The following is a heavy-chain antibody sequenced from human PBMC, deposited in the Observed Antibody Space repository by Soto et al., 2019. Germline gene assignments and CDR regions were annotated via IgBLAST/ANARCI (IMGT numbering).Heavy chain of an antibody. CDR2: IYYSGST. D-gene: IGHD3-22*01. Sequence: PSETLSLTCTVSGGSISSYYWSWIRQPPGKGLEWIGYIYYSGSTNYNPSLKSRVTISVDTSKNQFSLKLSSVTAADTAVYYCARLPLHYYDSSSFDYWGQGTLVTVSS. V-gene: IGHV4-59*08. CDR3: ARLPLHYYDSSSFDY. J-gene: IGHJ4*02. CDR1: GGSISSYY.